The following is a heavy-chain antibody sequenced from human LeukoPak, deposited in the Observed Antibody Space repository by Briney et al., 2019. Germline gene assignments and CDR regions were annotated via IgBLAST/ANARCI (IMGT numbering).Heavy chain of an antibody. Sequence: GGSLRLSCAASGFTFSSYSMNWVRQAPGKGLEWVSSISSSSSYIYYADSVKGRFTISRDNAKNSLYLQMNSLRAEGTAVYYCARDHYYDSSGYTYNWFDPWGQGTLVTVSS. CDR3: ARDHYYDSSGYTYNWFDP. J-gene: IGHJ5*02. CDR2: ISSSSSYI. CDR1: GFTFSSYS. V-gene: IGHV3-21*01. D-gene: IGHD3-22*01.